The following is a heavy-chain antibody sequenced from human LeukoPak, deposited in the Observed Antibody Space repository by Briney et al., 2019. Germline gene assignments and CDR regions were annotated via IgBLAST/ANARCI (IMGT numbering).Heavy chain of an antibody. Sequence: GESLKISCKGSGYSFTSYWIGWVRQMPGKGLEWMGIIYPDDSDTRYSPSFQGPVTISADKSISTAYLQWSSLKASDTAMYYCARQPAPKNYDCWSRLGWFDPWGQGTLVTVSS. CDR1: GYSFTSYW. D-gene: IGHD3-3*01. CDR2: IYPDDSDT. CDR3: ARQPAPKNYDCWSRLGWFDP. J-gene: IGHJ5*02. V-gene: IGHV5-51*01.